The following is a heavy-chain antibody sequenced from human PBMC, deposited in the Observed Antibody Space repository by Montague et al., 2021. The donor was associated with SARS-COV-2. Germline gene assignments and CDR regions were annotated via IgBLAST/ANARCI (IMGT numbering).Heavy chain of an antibody. CDR1: SGPLSAYY. D-gene: IGHD3-16*01. V-gene: IGHV4-34*01. J-gene: IGHJ4*02. Sequence: SETLSLTCEVDSGPLSAYYWSWVRQPPGKGLGWIGEIHPYGHTSYSPSLMSRVTLSLGTSSNPFSLKLTSVTAADTAVYYCARGLDLNKGGDYWGQGIPVIVSS. CDR3: ARGLDLNKGGDY. CDR2: IHPYGHT.